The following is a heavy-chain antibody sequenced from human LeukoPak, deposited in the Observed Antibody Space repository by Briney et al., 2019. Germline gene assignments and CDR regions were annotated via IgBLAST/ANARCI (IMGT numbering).Heavy chain of an antibody. CDR1: GFTFSSYS. V-gene: IGHV3-48*01. J-gene: IGHJ4*02. CDR2: ISSSSSTI. Sequence: GGSLRLSCAASGFTFSSYSMNWVRQAPGKGLEWVSYISSSSSTIYYADSVKGRFTISRDNAKNSLYLQMNSLRAEDTAVYYCARGMITFGGVIVIKSYYFDYWGQGTLVTVSS. D-gene: IGHD3-16*02. CDR3: ARGMITFGGVIVIKSYYFDY.